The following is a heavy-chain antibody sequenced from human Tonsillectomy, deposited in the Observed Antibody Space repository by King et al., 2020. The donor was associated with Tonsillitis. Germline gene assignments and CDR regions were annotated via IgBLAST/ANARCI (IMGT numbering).Heavy chain of an antibody. CDR2: ISWNTGSI. CDR1: GFIFDDYG. CDR3: VKDISGSISSWSGYFDY. D-gene: IGHD6-13*01. Sequence: VQLVESGGGLVQPGRSLRLSCAASGFIFDDYGMHWVRQGPGKGLEWVSGISWNTGSIGYADSVKGRFTISRDNAKNSLYLQMNSLRVEDTALYYCVKDISGSISSWSGYFDYWGQGTLVTVSS. J-gene: IGHJ4*02. V-gene: IGHV3-9*01.